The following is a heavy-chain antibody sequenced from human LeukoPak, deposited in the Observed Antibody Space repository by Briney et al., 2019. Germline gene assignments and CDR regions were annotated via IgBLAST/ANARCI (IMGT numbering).Heavy chain of an antibody. V-gene: IGHV1-8*01. CDR3: ARALGYCSGGSCSNYYYYGMDV. CDR2: MNPNSGNT. J-gene: IGHJ6*02. D-gene: IGHD2-15*01. CDR1: GYTFTSYD. Sequence: ASVKVSCKASGYTFTSYDINWVRQATGQGLAWMGWMNPNSGNTGYAQKFQGRVTMTRNTSISTAYMELSSLRSVDTAVYYCARALGYCSGGSCSNYYYYGMDVWGQGTTVTVSS.